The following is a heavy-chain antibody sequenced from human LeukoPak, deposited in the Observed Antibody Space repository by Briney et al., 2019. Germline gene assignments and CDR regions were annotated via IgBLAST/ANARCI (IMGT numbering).Heavy chain of an antibody. CDR3: ARDPDRSGWSTFEY. CDR2: ISSDGITT. D-gene: IGHD6-19*01. J-gene: IGHJ4*02. Sequence: GRSLRLSCAASVFTLRSYWMHWVRQAPGKGLVWVSRISSDGITTTYADSVKGRFTISRDNAKNTLYLQMNSLRAEDTAVYFCARDPDRSGWSTFEYWGQGTLVTVSS. CDR1: VFTLRSYW. V-gene: IGHV3-74*01.